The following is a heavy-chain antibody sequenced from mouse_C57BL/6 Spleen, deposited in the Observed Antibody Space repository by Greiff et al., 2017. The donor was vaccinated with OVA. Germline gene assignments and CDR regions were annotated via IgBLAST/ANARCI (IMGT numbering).Heavy chain of an antibody. CDR3: TRGGFAY. V-gene: IGHV1-15*01. J-gene: IGHJ3*01. Sequence: QVQLQQSGAELVRPGASVTLSCKASGYTFTDYEMHWVKQTPVHGLEWIGAIDPETGGTAYNQKFKGKAILTADKSSSTAYMELRSLTAEDSAVYYCTRGGFAYWGQGTLVTVSA. CDR1: GYTFTDYE. CDR2: IDPETGGT.